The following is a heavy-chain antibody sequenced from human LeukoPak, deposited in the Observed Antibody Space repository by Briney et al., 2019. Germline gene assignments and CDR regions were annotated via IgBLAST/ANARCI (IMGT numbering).Heavy chain of an antibody. CDR3: ARSASYCSSTSCPFDY. D-gene: IGHD2-2*01. CDR2: ISSSSSYI. CDR1: GFTFSSYS. Sequence: GGSLRLSCAASGFTFSSYSMNWVRQAPGKGLEWVSSISSSSSYIYYADSVKGRFTISRDNAKNSLYLQMNSLRAEDTAVYYCARSASYCSSTSCPFDYWGQGTLVTVSS. J-gene: IGHJ4*02. V-gene: IGHV3-21*01.